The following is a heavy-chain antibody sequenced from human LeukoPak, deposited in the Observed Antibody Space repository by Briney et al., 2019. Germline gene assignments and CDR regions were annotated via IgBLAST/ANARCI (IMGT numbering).Heavy chain of an antibody. CDR2: ISGSGGST. Sequence: GGSLRLSCAASGFTFSSYAMSWVRQAPGKGLEWVSAISGSGGSTYYADSVKGRFTISRDNSKNTLYLQMNSLRAEDTAVYYCAKDPYYDFWSGYQWGYFDYWGQGTLVTVSS. J-gene: IGHJ4*02. D-gene: IGHD3-3*01. V-gene: IGHV3-23*01. CDR1: GFTFSSYA. CDR3: AKDPYYDFWSGYQWGYFDY.